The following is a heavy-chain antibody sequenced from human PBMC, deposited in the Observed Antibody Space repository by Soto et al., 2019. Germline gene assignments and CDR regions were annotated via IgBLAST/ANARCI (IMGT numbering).Heavy chain of an antibody. Sequence: GGSLRLSCTASGFTFGDYAMSWVRQAPGKGLEWVGFIRSKAYGGTTEYAASVKGRFTISRDDSKSIAYLQMNSLKTEDTAVYYCTRDMPGFLSGYALPYAFDIWGQGTMVTVSS. D-gene: IGHD3-3*01. V-gene: IGHV3-49*04. CDR3: TRDMPGFLSGYALPYAFDI. J-gene: IGHJ3*02. CDR2: IRSKAYGGTT. CDR1: GFTFGDYA.